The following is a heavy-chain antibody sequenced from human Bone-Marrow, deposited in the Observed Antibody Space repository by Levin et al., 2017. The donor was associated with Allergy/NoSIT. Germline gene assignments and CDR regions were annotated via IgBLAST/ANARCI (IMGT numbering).Heavy chain of an antibody. CDR3: ARDRPSYGDYVHGAFDI. J-gene: IGHJ3*02. CDR2: ISSSSSTI. Sequence: PGGSLRLSCAASGFTFSSYSMNWVRQAPGKGLEWVSYISSSSSTIYYADSVKGRFTISRDNAKNSLYLQMNSLRDEDTAVYYCARDRPSYGDYVHGAFDIWGQGTMVTVSS. V-gene: IGHV3-48*02. D-gene: IGHD4-17*01. CDR1: GFTFSSYS.